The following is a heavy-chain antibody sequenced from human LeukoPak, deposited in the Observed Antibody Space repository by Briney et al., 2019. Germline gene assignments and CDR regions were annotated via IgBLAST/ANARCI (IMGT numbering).Heavy chain of an antibody. CDR2: IYDGGFT. Sequence: GGSLRLSCAASGFTVSSNYMAWVRQAPGKGLKWVSVIYDGGFTDYTDSVKGRFTISRDNSKSTLYLQMNTLRAEDTAVYYCARVMGRLVRTWYFDLWGRGTLVTVSS. V-gene: IGHV3-66*01. J-gene: IGHJ2*01. CDR3: ARVMGRLVRTWYFDL. D-gene: IGHD3-9*01. CDR1: GFTVSSNY.